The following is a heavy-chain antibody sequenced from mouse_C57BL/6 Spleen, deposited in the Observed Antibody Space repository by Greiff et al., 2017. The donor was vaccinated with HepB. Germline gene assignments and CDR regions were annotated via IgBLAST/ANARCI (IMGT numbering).Heavy chain of an antibody. CDR1: GYTFTSYW. Sequence: VQLQQSGTVLARPGASVKMSCKTSGYTFTSYWMHWVKQRPGQGLEWIGAIYPGNSDTSYNQKFKGKAKLTAVTSASTAYMELSSLTNEDSAVYYCTREGYYGQRAFDYWGQGTTLTVSS. CDR3: TREGYYGQRAFDY. CDR2: IYPGNSDT. V-gene: IGHV1-5*01. D-gene: IGHD1-1*01. J-gene: IGHJ2*01.